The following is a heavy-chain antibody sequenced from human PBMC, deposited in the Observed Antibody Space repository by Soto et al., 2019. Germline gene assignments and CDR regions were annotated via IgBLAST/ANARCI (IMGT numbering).Heavy chain of an antibody. CDR3: ARRPSQIVVMEFDGAQNWFDT. CDR1: GFTFSDYY. D-gene: IGHD2-8*01. J-gene: IGHJ5*02. CDR2: ITGSGSTI. Sequence: LRLSCAASGFTFSDYYMSWIRQAPGKGLEWVSYITGSGSTIYYADSVKGRFTISRDNAKKSLYLQMNSLRAEDTAVYYCARRPSQIVVMEFDGAQNWFDTWGQGTLVTVSS. V-gene: IGHV3-11*01.